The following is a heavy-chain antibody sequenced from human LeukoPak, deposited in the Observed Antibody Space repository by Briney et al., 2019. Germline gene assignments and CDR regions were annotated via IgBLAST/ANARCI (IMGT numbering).Heavy chain of an antibody. V-gene: IGHV4-59*01. CDR3: ARDTSSGWYLDAFDI. D-gene: IGHD6-19*01. J-gene: IGHJ3*02. CDR2: IYYSGST. Sequence: SETLSLTCTVSGGSMKNCHWSWIRQPPGKGLEWIGYIYYSGSTNYNPSLKSRVTISLDTSKNQFSLKLSSVTAADTAVYYCARDTSSGWYLDAFDIWGQGTMVTVSS. CDR1: GGSMKNCH.